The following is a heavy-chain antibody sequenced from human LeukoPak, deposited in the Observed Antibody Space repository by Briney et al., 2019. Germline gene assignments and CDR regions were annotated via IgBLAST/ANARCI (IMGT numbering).Heavy chain of an antibody. D-gene: IGHD3-9*01. V-gene: IGHV1-2*02. CDR1: GYTFTGYY. J-gene: IGHJ5*02. CDR2: INPNSSGT. CDR3: ARAKILTGYYVAAADT. Sequence: ASVKVSCKASGYTFTGYYMHWVRQAPGQGLEWMGWINPNSSGTNYAQKFQGRVTMTRDTSISTAYMELSRLRSDDTAVYYCARAKILTGYYVAAADTWGQGTLVTVYS.